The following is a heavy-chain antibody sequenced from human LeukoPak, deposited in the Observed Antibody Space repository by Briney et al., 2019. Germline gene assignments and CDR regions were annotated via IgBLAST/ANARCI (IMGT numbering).Heavy chain of an antibody. Sequence: SETLSLTCTVPGGSISSSSYYWGWIRQPPGKGLEWIGSIYYSGSTYYNPSLKSRVTISVDTSKNQFSLKLSSVTAADTAVYYCASILSSSWYYYYYMDVWGKGTTVTVSS. CDR3: ASILSSSWYYYYYMDV. J-gene: IGHJ6*03. V-gene: IGHV4-39*07. CDR1: GGSISSSSYY. CDR2: IYYSGST. D-gene: IGHD6-13*01.